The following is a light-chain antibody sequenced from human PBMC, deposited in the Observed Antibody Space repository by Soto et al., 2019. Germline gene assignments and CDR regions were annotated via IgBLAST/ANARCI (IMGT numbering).Light chain of an antibody. Sequence: EMVLTQSPGTLYLSPGERATLSCRASQSVSSSYLAWYQQKPGQAPRLLIYGASSRATGIPDRFSGSGSGTDFTLTISRLEPEDFAVYYCQQYGSSPPTFGQGTKVEIK. CDR2: GAS. CDR1: QSVSSSY. V-gene: IGKV3-20*01. J-gene: IGKJ1*01. CDR3: QQYGSSPPT.